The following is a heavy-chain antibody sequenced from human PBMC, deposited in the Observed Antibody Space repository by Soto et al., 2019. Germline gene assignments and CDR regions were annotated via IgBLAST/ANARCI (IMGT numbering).Heavy chain of an antibody. J-gene: IGHJ6*02. V-gene: IGHV3-23*04. CDR2: ISASGGST. D-gene: IGHD3-10*01. CDR3: ATDSRSSESYYIYGMYV. Sequence: EVQLVDSGGGLVQPGGSLRLSCAASGFTFSSYAMSWVRQAPGKGLEWVSTISASGGSTYHADSVKGRFTISRDNSKNTLYLQMNSLRDEYTAAYYCATDSRSSESYYIYGMYVWGQGTAVTVS. CDR1: GFTFSSYA.